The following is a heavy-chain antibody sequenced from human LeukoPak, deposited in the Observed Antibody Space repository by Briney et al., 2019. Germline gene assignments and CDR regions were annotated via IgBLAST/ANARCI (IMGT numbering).Heavy chain of an antibody. CDR3: ARARFLEYP. D-gene: IGHD3-3*01. J-gene: IGHJ5*02. CDR2: ISSSSSYI. Sequence: GGSLRLSCAASGFTFSSYSMNWVRQAPGKGLGWVSSISSSSSYIYYADSVKGRLTISRDNAKNSLYLQINSLRAEDTAVYYCARARFLEYPWGQGTLVTVSS. CDR1: GFTFSSYS. V-gene: IGHV3-21*01.